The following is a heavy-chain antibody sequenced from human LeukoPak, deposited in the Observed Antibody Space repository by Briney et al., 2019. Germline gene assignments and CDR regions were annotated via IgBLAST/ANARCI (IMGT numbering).Heavy chain of an antibody. D-gene: IGHD3-3*01. CDR3: ARRFGAY. V-gene: IGHV3-20*04. Sequence: ETLSLTCAVYGGSFSGYYWSWIRQPPGKGLEWVSGINWNGGSTGYADSVKGRFTISRDNAKNSLYLQMNSLRAEDTAVYYCARRFGAYWGQGTLVTVSS. CDR2: INWNGGST. J-gene: IGHJ4*02. CDR1: GGSFSGYY.